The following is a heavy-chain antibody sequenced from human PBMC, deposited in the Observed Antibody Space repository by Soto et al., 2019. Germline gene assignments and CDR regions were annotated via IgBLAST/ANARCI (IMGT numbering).Heavy chain of an antibody. CDR3: ARAEDYDYWGSPPKYFDN. CDR2: LNQDGREE. D-gene: IGHD3-3*01. J-gene: IGHJ4*02. V-gene: IGHV3-7*03. Sequence: GGSLRLSCATSGFTFRSYWMSWVRQAPGQGLEWVANLNQDGREEQYVDSVKGRFTVSRDNAKKSMDLQMNSLRAEDTAVYYCARAEDYDYWGSPPKYFDNWGQGTQVTVSS. CDR1: GFTFRSYW.